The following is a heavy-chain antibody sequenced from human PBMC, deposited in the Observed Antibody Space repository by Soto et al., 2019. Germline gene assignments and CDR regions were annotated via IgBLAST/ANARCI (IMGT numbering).Heavy chain of an antibody. CDR3: ARDLLKSQWLVRALDY. J-gene: IGHJ4*02. D-gene: IGHD6-19*01. Sequence: PGGSLRLSCAASGFTFSDYSMNWVRQAPGKGLEWVSSISTSSSYIYYADSVKGRFTISRDNAKNSLYLQMNSLRAEDTAVYYCARDLLKSQWLVRALDYWGQGTLVTVSS. CDR1: GFTFSDYS. V-gene: IGHV3-21*01. CDR2: ISTSSSYI.